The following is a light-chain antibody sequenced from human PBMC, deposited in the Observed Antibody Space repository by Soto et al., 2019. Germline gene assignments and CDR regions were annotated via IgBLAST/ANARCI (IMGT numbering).Light chain of an antibody. CDR3: AAWDDSLIAYV. V-gene: IGLV1-44*01. CDR2: SNN. J-gene: IGLJ1*01. Sequence: QSVLTQPPSASGTPGQRVSISCSGSSSNIGTNFVDWYQQLPGTAPKLLIYSNNQRPSGVPARFSGSKSGTLASLAISGLQSEDEADYYCAAWDDSLIAYVFGSGTKLTVL. CDR1: SSNIGTNF.